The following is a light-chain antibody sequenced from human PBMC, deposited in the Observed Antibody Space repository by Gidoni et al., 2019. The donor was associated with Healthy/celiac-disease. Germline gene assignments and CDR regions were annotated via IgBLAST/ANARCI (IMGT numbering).Light chain of an antibody. J-gene: IGKJ2*01. CDR3: QQYGSSRYT. Sequence: EIVLAQSPGTRFLSPGESATLSCRASQSVSSRYLAWYQQKPGQAPRLLIDGASSRATRITDRVSGSGSGTDFTLTISRLEPEDLAMYYCQQYGSSRYTFGQGTKLEIK. V-gene: IGKV3-20*01. CDR1: QSVSSRY. CDR2: GAS.